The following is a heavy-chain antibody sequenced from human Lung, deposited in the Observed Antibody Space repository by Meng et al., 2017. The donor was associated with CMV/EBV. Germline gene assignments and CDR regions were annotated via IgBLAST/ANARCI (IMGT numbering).Heavy chain of an antibody. D-gene: IGHD1-26*01. V-gene: IGHV3-72*01. CDR2: IRHKAAGYST. J-gene: IGHJ4*02. Sequence: GGSLRLSCAASGFIFSDHRMDWIRQAPGKGLEWVARIRHKAAGYSTEYAASVRGRFTVSRDDSKNSVYLQMSSLRTEDTAVYHCTRDGGSYDFADYWGQGTXVTVSS. CDR3: TRDGGSYDFADY. CDR1: GFIFSDHR.